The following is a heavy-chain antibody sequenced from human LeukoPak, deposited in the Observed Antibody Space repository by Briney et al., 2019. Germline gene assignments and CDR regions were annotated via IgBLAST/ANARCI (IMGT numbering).Heavy chain of an antibody. Sequence: PGGSLGLSCAASGFTFSSYSMNWVRQAPGKGLEWVSSISSSSSYIYYADSVKGRFTISRDNAKNSLYLQMNSLRAEDTAVYYCARDRYCSGGSCYIWFDPWGQGTLVTVSS. CDR3: ARDRYCSGGSCYIWFDP. J-gene: IGHJ5*02. D-gene: IGHD2-15*01. V-gene: IGHV3-21*01. CDR1: GFTFSSYS. CDR2: ISSSSSYI.